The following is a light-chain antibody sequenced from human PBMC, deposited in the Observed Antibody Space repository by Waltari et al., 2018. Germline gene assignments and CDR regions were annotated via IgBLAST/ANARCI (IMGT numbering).Light chain of an antibody. CDR1: QSVSTN. Sequence: IVLTQSPVILSLSPGERATLSCRPSQSVSTNSAWYQQRLGQAPRPLLYGASNRATDIPPRFSGSGSGTDFTLTISSLEPEDFAVYYCQQRSSLSWTFGQGTKVEIK. J-gene: IGKJ1*01. V-gene: IGKV3-11*01. CDR3: QQRSSLSWT. CDR2: GAS.